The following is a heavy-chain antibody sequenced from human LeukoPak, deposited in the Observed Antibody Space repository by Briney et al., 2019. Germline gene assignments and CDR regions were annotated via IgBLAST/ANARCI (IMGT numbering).Heavy chain of an antibody. Sequence: SGGSLRLSCAASGFTFSSYGMHWVRQAPGKGLEWVSAISGSGGSTYYADSVKGRFTISRDNSKNTLYLQMNSLRAEDTAVYYCAKDGEGDLRDDAFDIWGQGTMVTVSS. CDR1: GFTFSSYG. D-gene: IGHD2-21*01. J-gene: IGHJ3*02. CDR3: AKDGEGDLRDDAFDI. CDR2: ISGSGGST. V-gene: IGHV3-23*01.